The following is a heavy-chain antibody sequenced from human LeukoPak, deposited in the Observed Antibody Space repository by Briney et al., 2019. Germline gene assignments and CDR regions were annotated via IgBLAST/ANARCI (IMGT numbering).Heavy chain of an antibody. CDR3: ARDRGDYGDRGYFDY. CDR2: ISSSSSYI. D-gene: IGHD4-17*01. J-gene: IGHJ4*02. CDR1: GFIFSSYS. V-gene: IGHV3-21*01. Sequence: GSLRLSCAASGFIFSSYSMNWVHQAPGKGLEWVSSISSSSSYIYYADSVKGRFTISRDNAKNSLYLQMNSLRAEDTAVYYCARDRGDYGDRGYFDYWGQGTLVTVSS.